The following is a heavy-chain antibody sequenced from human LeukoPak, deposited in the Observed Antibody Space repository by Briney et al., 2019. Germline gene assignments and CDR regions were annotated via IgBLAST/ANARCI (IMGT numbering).Heavy chain of an antibody. J-gene: IGHJ4*02. CDR3: ARGAGLGSIAAAGFDY. V-gene: IGHV4-38-2*02. D-gene: IGHD6-13*01. CDR1: GYSISSGYY. Sequence: SETLSLTCTVSGYSISSGYYWGWIRQPPGKGLEWIGSIYYSGSTYYNPSLKSRVTISVDTSKNQFSLKLSSVTAADTAVYYCARGAGLGSIAAAGFDYWGQGTLVTVSS. CDR2: IYYSGST.